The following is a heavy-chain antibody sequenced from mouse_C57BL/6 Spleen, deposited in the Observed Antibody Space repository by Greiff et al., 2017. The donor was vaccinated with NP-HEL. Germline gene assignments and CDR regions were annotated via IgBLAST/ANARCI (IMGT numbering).Heavy chain of an antibody. CDR1: GYSITSGYY. CDR2: ISYDGSN. D-gene: IGHD1-1*01. V-gene: IGHV3-6*01. CDR3: ARYYYGRPWFAY. J-gene: IGHJ3*01. Sequence: EVQLQQSGPGLVKPSQSLSLTCSVTGYSITSGYYWNWIRQFPGNKLEWMGYISYDGSNNYNPSLKNRISITRDTSKNQFFLKLNSVTTEDTATYYCARYYYGRPWFAYWGQGTLVTVSA.